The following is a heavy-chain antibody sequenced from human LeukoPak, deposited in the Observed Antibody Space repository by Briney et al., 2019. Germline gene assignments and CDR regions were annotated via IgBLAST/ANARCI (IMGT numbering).Heavy chain of an antibody. D-gene: IGHD6-19*01. CDR1: GGSISSYY. V-gene: IGHV4-59*12. CDR3: ARGGGSGSGSPTPLYY. CDR2: IYYSGST. J-gene: IGHJ4*02. Sequence: SETLSLTCTVSGGSISSYYWSWIRQPPGKGLEWIGYIYYSGSTNYNPSLKSRVTISVDTSKNQFSLKLSSVTAADTAVYYCARGGGSGSGSPTPLYYWGQGTLVTVSS.